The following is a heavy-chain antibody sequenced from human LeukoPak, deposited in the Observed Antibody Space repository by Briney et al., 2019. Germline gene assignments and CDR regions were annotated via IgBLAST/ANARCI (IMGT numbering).Heavy chain of an antibody. J-gene: IGHJ5*02. V-gene: IGHV1-18*01. CDR2: ISAYNGNT. Sequence: GASVKVSCKASGYTFTSYGISWVRQAPGQGLEWMGWISAYNGNTNYAQKLQGRVTMTTDTSTSTAYMELSSLRSDDTAVYYCARDSSGWYHYRGFDPWGQGTLVTVSS. D-gene: IGHD6-19*01. CDR1: GYTFTSYG. CDR3: ARDSSGWYHYRGFDP.